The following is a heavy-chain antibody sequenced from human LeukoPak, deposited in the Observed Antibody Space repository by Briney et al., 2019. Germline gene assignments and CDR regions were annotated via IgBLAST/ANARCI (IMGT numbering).Heavy chain of an antibody. V-gene: IGHV3-23*01. CDR1: GFTFSTYA. J-gene: IGHJ6*03. Sequence: GGSLRLSCAASGFTFSTYAMSWVRQAPGKGLEWLSTIGGGGRDTFYADSVKGRFTVSRDNSKNTLYLQMSSLRAEDAAVYFCAKNRGANYYNYYMDVWGKGTTVTVSS. CDR2: IGGGGRDT. CDR3: AKNRGANYYNYYMDV. D-gene: IGHD4/OR15-4a*01.